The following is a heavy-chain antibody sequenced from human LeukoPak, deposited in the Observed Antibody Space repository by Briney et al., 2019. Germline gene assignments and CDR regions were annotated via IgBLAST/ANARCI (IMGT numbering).Heavy chain of an antibody. CDR3: ARDLGSGDHGLLV. V-gene: IGHV3-48*01. CDR1: LLTFNSYI. Sequence: GGCLRLSCAPSLLTFNSYIMNLVGQAAGQEGKGISYISRTGKTIYYADCVKGRFTISRDNAKNPLYLQMNSLRSEDTCLYFCARDLGSGDHGLLVWGQGTLLTVSS. CDR2: ISRTGKTI. D-gene: IGHD2-21*02. J-gene: IGHJ4*02.